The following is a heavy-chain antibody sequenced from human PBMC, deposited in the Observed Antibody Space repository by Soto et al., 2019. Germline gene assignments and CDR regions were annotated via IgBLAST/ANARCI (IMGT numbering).Heavy chain of an antibody. CDR1: PGSINDDY. Sequence: PSQTLPLTCNVFPGSINDDYWSRLRQTPGIKMEWIGFVYSGGSAMYNPSFTSRVIISLATSKNQFSLTLSSLTAADSAVSYCASTSRAAPGTGLDSWGHGGVVTVSA. CDR2: VYSGGSA. V-gene: IGHV4-59*01. J-gene: IGHJ5*01. CDR3: ASTSRAAPGTGLDS. D-gene: IGHD6-25*01.